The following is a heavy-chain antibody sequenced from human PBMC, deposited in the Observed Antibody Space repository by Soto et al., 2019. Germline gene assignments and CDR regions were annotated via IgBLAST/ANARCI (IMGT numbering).Heavy chain of an antibody. CDR3: ARRPLFDY. V-gene: IGHV4-4*02. J-gene: IGHJ4*02. Sequence: PSETLSLTCAVSGGSISSNNWWSWVRQSPGKGLEWIAEIYPSGSTNYNPSLKSRVTISVDKSKSQFSLRLSSVTAADTAIYYCARRPLFDYWGQGALVT. CDR1: GGSISSNNW. CDR2: IYPSGST.